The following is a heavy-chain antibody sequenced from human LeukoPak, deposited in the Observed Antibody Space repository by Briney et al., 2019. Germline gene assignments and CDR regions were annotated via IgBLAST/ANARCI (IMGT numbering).Heavy chain of an antibody. J-gene: IGHJ3*02. Sequence: GGSLRLSCATSGSSDSDNYMTWVRQAPGKGLEWVSVIYRGGSTYYTDSVKGRFTISRDNSKNMVYLQMYSLRVEDTAVYYCARGGGYDSGNHYRGGAFDIWGQGTMVTVSS. V-gene: IGHV3-53*01. D-gene: IGHD3-16*01. CDR3: ARGGGYDSGNHYRGGAFDI. CDR1: GSSDSDNY. CDR2: IYRGGST.